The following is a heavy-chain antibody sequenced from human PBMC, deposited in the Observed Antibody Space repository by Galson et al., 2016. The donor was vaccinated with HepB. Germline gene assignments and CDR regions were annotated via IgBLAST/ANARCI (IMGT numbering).Heavy chain of an antibody. V-gene: IGHV1-3*01. CDR1: GNSFGNYA. CDR2: INAGNGNT. D-gene: IGHD3/OR15-3a*01. Sequence: SVKVSCKASGNSFGNYAMHWVRQAPGQSLEWMGWINAGNGNTKYSEKFHDRVTLTRETSARTAYMELSSLRSEDTAVYFCARLWTGDTSYDAFDIWGQGTMVTVSS. J-gene: IGHJ3*02. CDR3: ARLWTGDTSYDAFDI.